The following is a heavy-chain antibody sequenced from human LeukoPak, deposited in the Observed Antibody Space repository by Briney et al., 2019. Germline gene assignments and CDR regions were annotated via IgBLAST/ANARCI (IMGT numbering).Heavy chain of an antibody. D-gene: IGHD3-10*01. CDR3: ARDLYYYGSGSCMDV. V-gene: IGHV1-18*01. J-gene: IGHJ6*02. CDR2: ISAYNGNT. Sequence: ASVKVSCKASGYTFTSSGISWVRQAPGQGLERMGWISAYNGNTNYAQKLQGRVTMTTDTSTSTAYMELRSLRSDDTAVYYCARDLYYYGSGSCMDVWGQGTTVTVSS. CDR1: GYTFTSSG.